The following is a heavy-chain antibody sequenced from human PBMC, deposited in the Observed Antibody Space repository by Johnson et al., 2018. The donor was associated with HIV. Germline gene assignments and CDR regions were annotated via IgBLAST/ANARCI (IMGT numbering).Heavy chain of an antibody. D-gene: IGHD2-15*01. J-gene: IGHJ3*02. V-gene: IGHV3-11*04. CDR2: ISSSGTTI. CDR3: ARDWGGYCSGGSCYGDAFDI. Sequence: QVQLVESGGGLVKPGGSLRLSCVASGFRFSDHYMSWIRQAPGKGLEWVSYISSSGTTIYSADSVKGRFTISRDNAKNSLYLQMNSLRAEDTAVYYCARDWGGYCSGGSCYGDAFDIWGQGTRVTVSS. CDR1: GFRFSDHY.